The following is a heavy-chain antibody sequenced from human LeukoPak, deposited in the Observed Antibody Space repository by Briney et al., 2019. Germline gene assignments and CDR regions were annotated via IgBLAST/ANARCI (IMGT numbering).Heavy chain of an antibody. Sequence: ASVKVSCKPSGYTFTSYDINWVRQATGQWLEWMGWMNPNSGNTGYAQKFQGRVTMTRNASISTAYMELRSLRSDDTAVYYCATSVAGPLDYWGQGTLVTVPS. J-gene: IGHJ4*02. CDR3: ATSVAGPLDY. V-gene: IGHV1-8*01. D-gene: IGHD6-19*01. CDR1: GYTFTSYD. CDR2: MNPNSGNT.